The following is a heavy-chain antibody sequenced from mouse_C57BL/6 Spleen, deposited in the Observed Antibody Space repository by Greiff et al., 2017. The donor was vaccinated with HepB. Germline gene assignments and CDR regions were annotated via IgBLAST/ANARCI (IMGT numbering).Heavy chain of an antibody. Sequence: QVQLQQSGAELVKPGASVKLSCKASGYTFTSYWMHWVKQRPGQGLEWIGMIHPNSGSTNYNEKFKSKATLTVDKSSSTAYMQLSSLTSEDSAVYYCTRWYYGSSSHWYFDVWGTGTTVTVSS. CDR3: TRWYYGSSSHWYFDV. D-gene: IGHD1-1*01. J-gene: IGHJ1*03. CDR1: GYTFTSYW. V-gene: IGHV1-64*01. CDR2: IHPNSGST.